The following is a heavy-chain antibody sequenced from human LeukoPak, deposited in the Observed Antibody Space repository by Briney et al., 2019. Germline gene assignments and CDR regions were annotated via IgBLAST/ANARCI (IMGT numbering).Heavy chain of an antibody. D-gene: IGHD3-22*01. J-gene: IGHJ4*02. V-gene: IGHV1-46*01. Sequence: ASVKVSCKASGYTFTSYYMHWVRQAPGQGLEWMGIINPSGGSTSYAQKFQGRVTMTRDMSTSTVYMELSSLRSEDTAVYYCARDLGYYDSSGYLGYWGQGTLVTVSS. CDR2: INPSGGST. CDR1: GYTFTSYY. CDR3: ARDLGYYDSSGYLGY.